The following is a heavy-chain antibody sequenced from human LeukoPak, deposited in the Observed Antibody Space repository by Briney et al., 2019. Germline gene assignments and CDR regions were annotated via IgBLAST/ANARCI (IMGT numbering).Heavy chain of an antibody. J-gene: IGHJ6*03. CDR1: GGSISSYY. CDR2: IYTSGST. Sequence: KPSETLSLTCTVSGGSISSYYWSWIRQPAGQGLEWIGRIYTSGSTNYNPSLKSRVTMSVDTSKNQFSLKLSSVTAADTAVYYCARGGRVVVIKSDYYYYYMDVWGKGTTVTVSS. CDR3: ARGGRVVVIKSDYYYYYMDV. D-gene: IGHD3-22*01. V-gene: IGHV4-4*07.